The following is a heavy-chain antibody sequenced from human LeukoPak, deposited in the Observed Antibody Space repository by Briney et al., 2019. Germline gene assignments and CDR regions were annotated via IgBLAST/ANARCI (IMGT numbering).Heavy chain of an antibody. V-gene: IGHV3-23*01. CDR2: ISGSGGST. J-gene: IGHJ4*02. Sequence: GGSLRLSCAASGFTFSSYAMSWVRQAPGKGLEWVSGISGSGGSTYYADSVKGRFTISRGNSKNTLYLQMNSLRAEDTAVHYCAKEQGKIGIESTFDYWGQGTLVTVSS. CDR3: AKEQGKIGIESTFDY. CDR1: GFTFSSYA. D-gene: IGHD3-22*01.